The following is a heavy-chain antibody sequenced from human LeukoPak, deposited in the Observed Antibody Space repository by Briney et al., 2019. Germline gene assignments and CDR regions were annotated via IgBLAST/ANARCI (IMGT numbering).Heavy chain of an antibody. CDR3: ARVRSDSSGYYFSHFDY. D-gene: IGHD3-22*01. CDR1: GFTFSSYS. Sequence: GGSLRLSRAASGFTFSSYSMNWVRQAPGKGLEWVSSISSSSSYIYYADSVKGRFTISRDNAKNSLYLQMNSLRAEDTAVYYCARVRSDSSGYYFSHFDYWGQGTLVTVSS. J-gene: IGHJ4*02. CDR2: ISSSSSYI. V-gene: IGHV3-21*01.